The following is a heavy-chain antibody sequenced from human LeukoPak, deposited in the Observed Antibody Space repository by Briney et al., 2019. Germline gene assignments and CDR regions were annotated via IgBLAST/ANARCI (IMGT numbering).Heavy chain of an antibody. CDR2: ISSSSSYI. CDR3: ARATDYYDSSGYSY. J-gene: IGHJ4*02. Sequence: GGSLRLSCAASGFTFSSYSMNWVRQAPGKGLEWVSSISSSSSYIYYADSVKGRFTISRDNAKNSLYLQMNSLRAKDTAVYYCARATDYYDSSGYSYWGQGTLVTVSS. D-gene: IGHD3-22*01. CDR1: GFTFSSYS. V-gene: IGHV3-21*01.